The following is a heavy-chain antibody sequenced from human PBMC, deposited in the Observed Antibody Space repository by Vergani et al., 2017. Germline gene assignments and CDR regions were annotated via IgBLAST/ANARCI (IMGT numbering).Heavy chain of an antibody. J-gene: IGHJ4*02. CDR2: ISAYNGNT. CDR3: ARDRIITIFGVVIIPGDY. V-gene: IGHV1-18*01. D-gene: IGHD3-3*01. Sequence: QVQLVQSGAEVKKPGASVKVSCKASGYTFTSYGISWVRQAPGQGLEWMGWISAYNGNTNYAQKLQGRVTMTTDTSTSTAYMELRSLRSDDTAVYYCARDRIITIFGVVIIPGDYWGQGTLVTVYS. CDR1: GYTFTSYG.